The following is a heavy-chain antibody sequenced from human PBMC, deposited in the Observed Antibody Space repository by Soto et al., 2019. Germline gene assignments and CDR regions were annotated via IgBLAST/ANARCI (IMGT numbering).Heavy chain of an antibody. CDR1: GFTFSSYG. CDR2: ISYDGSNK. J-gene: IGHJ4*02. D-gene: IGHD1-7*01. CDR3: AKSRRTLTGTTIDY. Sequence: QPGGSLRLSCAASGFTFSSYGMHWVRQAPGKGLEWVAVISYDGSNKYYADSVKGRFTISRDNSKNTLYLQMNSLRAEDTAVYYCAKSRRTLTGTTIDYWGQGTLVTVSS. V-gene: IGHV3-30*18.